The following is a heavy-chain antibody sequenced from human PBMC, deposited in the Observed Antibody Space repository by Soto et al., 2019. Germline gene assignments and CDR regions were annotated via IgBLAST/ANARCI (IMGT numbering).Heavy chain of an antibody. V-gene: IGHV1-8*01. CDR1: GYTFTSYD. D-gene: IGHD3-9*01. J-gene: IGHJ5*02. CDR3: ARAPSYILTGYSRTGRWFDP. Sequence: ASVKVSCKASGYTFTSYDINWVRQATGQGLEWMGWMNPNSGNTGYAQKFQGRVTMTRNTSISTAYMELSSLRSEDTAVYYCARAPSYILTGYSRTGRWFDPWGQGTLVTVSS. CDR2: MNPNSGNT.